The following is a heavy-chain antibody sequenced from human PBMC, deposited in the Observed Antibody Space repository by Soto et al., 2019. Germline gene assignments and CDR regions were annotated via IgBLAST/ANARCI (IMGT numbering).Heavy chain of an antibody. D-gene: IGHD4-4*01. Sequence: QLQLQESGPGLVKPSETLSLTCTVSGGSISSSSYYWGWIRQPPGKGLEWIGSIYYSGSTYYNPSLKSRVTISVDTSTNHFSLKLSSMTAADTAVYYCARHYSPLTTDYWGQGTLVTVSS. CDR2: IYYSGST. V-gene: IGHV4-39*01. CDR3: ARHYSPLTTDY. J-gene: IGHJ4*02. CDR1: GGSISSSSYY.